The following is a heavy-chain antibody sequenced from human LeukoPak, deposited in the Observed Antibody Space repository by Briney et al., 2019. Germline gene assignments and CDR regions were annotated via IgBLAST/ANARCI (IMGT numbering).Heavy chain of an antibody. Sequence: SETQSLTCAVYGGSFSGYYWSWIRQPPGKGLEWIGEINHSGSTNYNPSLKSRVIISVDTSKNQFSLKLSSVTAADTAVYYCARDATVTTAVNWFDPWGQGTLVTVSS. V-gene: IGHV4-34*01. CDR3: ARDATVTTAVNWFDP. D-gene: IGHD4-17*01. CDR2: INHSGST. CDR1: GGSFSGYY. J-gene: IGHJ5*02.